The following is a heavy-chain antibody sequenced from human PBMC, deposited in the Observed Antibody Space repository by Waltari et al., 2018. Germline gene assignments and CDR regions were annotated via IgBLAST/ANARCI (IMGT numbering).Heavy chain of an antibody. Sequence: QVTLKESGPVLVKPTETLTLTCTVSGFSLSNARMGVSWMRQPPGKALEWLADIFSLDEKSYSTSRKSRITISKDSSKSHVVPHMTHLDPVDTATYSCARFRMSPLYHTAMPTYMDVWGKGTTVTISS. CDR2: IFSLDEK. CDR3: ARFRMSPLYHTAMPTYMDV. CDR1: GFSLSNARMG. J-gene: IGHJ6*03. D-gene: IGHD5-18*01. V-gene: IGHV2-26*01.